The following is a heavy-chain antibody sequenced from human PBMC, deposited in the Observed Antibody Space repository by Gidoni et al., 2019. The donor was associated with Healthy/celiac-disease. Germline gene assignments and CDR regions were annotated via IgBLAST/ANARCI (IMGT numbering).Heavy chain of an antibody. CDR3: ARPRDYYYDSSGYYYGDAFDI. CDR2: IYPGYSDT. Sequence: EVQLVQSGAEVKKPGESLKIYWKGSGYRCTSYWNGWVRQMPGKGLEWMGIIYPGYSDTRYSPSFQGQVTISADKSISTAYLQWSSLKASDTAMYYCARPRDYYYDSSGYYYGDAFDIWGQGTMVTVSS. D-gene: IGHD3-22*01. J-gene: IGHJ3*02. V-gene: IGHV5-51*01. CDR1: GYRCTSYW.